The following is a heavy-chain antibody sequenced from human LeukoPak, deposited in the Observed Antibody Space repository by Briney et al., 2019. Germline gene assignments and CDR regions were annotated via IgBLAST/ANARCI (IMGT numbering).Heavy chain of an antibody. CDR1: GFTFSSYW. D-gene: IGHD3-22*01. J-gene: IGHJ4*02. CDR3: ARDLELVFYDSTAYEY. Sequence: GGSLRLSCAASGFTFSSYWMHWVRQAPGKGLVWVSRINSDGSSTNYADSVKGRFTISRDNAKNTLYLQMKSLRAEDTAVYYCARDLELVFYDSTAYEYWGQGTLVTVSS. CDR2: INSDGSST. V-gene: IGHV3-74*01.